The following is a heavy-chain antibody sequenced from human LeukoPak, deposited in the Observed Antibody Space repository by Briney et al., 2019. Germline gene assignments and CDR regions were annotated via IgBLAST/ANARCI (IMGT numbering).Heavy chain of an antibody. CDR3: ARQGFSVGSDYYFASDI. D-gene: IGHD2-21*01. J-gene: IGHJ3*02. CDR1: GGSISNFY. CDR2: IYYSGST. V-gene: IGHV4-59*08. Sequence: SETLSLTCTVSGGSISNFYWSWIRQPPEKGLEWIGYIYYSGSTNYNPSLKSRVTMSVDTSKNQFSLKLNSVTAADTAVYYCARQGFSVGSDYYFASDIWGQGTMVTVSS.